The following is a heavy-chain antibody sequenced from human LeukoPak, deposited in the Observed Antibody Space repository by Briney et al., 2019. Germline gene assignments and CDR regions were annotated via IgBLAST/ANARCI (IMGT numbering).Heavy chain of an antibody. D-gene: IGHD4-23*01. V-gene: IGHV4-31*03. J-gene: IGHJ3*02. Sequence: PSQTQSLTCTVSGGSITSAVYYWSWIRQHPGKGLEWIGFISYSGSTYYNPSLKSRVTISVDTSKNQFSLKLSSVTAADTAVYYCAGRRRYGGNLPGAFDIWGQGTMVTVSS. CDR1: GGSITSAVYY. CDR2: ISYSGST. CDR3: AGRRRYGGNLPGAFDI.